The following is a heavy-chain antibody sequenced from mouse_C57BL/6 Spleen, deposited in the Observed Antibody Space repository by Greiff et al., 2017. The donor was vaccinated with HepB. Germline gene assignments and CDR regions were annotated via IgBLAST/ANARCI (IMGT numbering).Heavy chain of an antibody. CDR3: AGSYNSDYLYAMDY. CDR1: GFTFSDYG. J-gene: IGHJ4*01. D-gene: IGHD2-5*01. V-gene: IGHV5-17*01. CDR2: ISSGSSTI. Sequence: EVQGVESGGGLVKPGGSLKLSCAASGFTFSDYGMHWVRQAPEKGLEWVAYISSGSSTIYYADTVKGRFTISRDNAENTQYLQMTSLRSEDTAMYYCAGSYNSDYLYAMDYWGQGTSVTVSS.